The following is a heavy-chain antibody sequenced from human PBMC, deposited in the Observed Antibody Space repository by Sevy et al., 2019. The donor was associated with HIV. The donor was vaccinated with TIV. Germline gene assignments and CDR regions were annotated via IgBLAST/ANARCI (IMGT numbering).Heavy chain of an antibody. CDR3: ASSYYESSGYSPLYYYGMDV. D-gene: IGHD3-22*01. J-gene: IGHJ6*02. CDR1: GGTFSNYA. Sequence: ASVKVSCKASGGTFSNYAISWVRQAPGQGLDWMGGFIPMFDTANSAQKFQGRVTLTADGSTSTAYMELSSLRSEDTAVYYCASSYYESSGYSPLYYYGMDVWGQGTTVTVSS. CDR2: FIPMFDTA. V-gene: IGHV1-69*13.